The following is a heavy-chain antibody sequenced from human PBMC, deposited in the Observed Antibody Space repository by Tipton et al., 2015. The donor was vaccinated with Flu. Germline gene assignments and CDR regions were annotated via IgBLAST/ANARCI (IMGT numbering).Heavy chain of an antibody. D-gene: IGHD3-22*01. CDR3: AKDFPETYFHDNSDDF. V-gene: IGHV3-23*01. J-gene: IGHJ4*02. CDR1: GFIFSSCS. CDR2: ISATGGRT. Sequence: SLRLSCAASGFIFSSCSMSWVRQAPEKGLEWVSTISATGGRTYYADSVKGRFTFSRDNSKDTLYLQMNSLRAEDTAIYYCAKDFPETYFHDNSDDFRGQGTLVPVSS.